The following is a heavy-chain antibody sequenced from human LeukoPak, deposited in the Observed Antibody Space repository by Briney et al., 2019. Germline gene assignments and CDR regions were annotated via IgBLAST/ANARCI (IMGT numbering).Heavy chain of an antibody. CDR3: ARVYYGEEFDY. CDR1: GYTFSDYG. Sequence: ASVKVSCKASGYTFSDYGVTWVRQAPGQRLEWMGWISANNANTNYAQKFQGRVTMATETSTATAYMELRSLRSDDTALYYCARVYYGEEFDYWGRGTLVTVSS. J-gene: IGHJ4*02. CDR2: ISANNANT. V-gene: IGHV1-18*01. D-gene: IGHD4-17*01.